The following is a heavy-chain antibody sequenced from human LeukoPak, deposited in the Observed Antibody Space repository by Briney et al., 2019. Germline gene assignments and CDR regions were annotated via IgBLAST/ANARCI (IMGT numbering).Heavy chain of an antibody. V-gene: IGHV1-69*04. J-gene: IGHJ4*02. CDR2: IIPILGIA. D-gene: IGHD3-10*01. CDR3: VYYGSGSYYRLDFDY. CDR1: GGTFSSYA. Sequence: GASVKVSCKASGGTFSSYAISWVRQAPGQGLEWMGRIIPILGIANYAQKFQGRVTITADKSTSTAYMELSSLRSEDTAVYYCVYYGSGSYYRLDFDYWGQGTLVTVSS.